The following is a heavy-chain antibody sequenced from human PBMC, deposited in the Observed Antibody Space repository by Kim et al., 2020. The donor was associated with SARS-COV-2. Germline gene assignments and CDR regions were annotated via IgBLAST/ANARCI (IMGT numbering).Heavy chain of an antibody. CDR3: ARESGGDFDY. Sequence: GSTDQHPSLKSRVTISVDTSKNQFSLQLSSVTAADTAVYYCARESGGDFDYWGQGTLVTVSS. CDR2: GST. J-gene: IGHJ4*02. V-gene: IGHV4-31*02.